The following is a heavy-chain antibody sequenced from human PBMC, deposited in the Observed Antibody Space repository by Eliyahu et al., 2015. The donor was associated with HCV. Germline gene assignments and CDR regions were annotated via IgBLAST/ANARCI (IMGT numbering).Heavy chain of an antibody. D-gene: IGHD3-16*02. V-gene: IGHV1-69*01. CDR1: GGTFSSYA. CDR2: IIPIFGTA. CDR3: ASPAGVWGSYRYTPLYYYYGMDV. J-gene: IGHJ6*02. Sequence: QVQLVQSGAEVKKPGSSVKVSCKASGGTFSSYAISWVRXAPGQGLEWMGGIIPIFGTANYAQKFQGRVTITADESTSTAYMELSSLRSEDTAVYYCASPAGVWGSYRYTPLYYYYGMDVWGQGTTVTVSS.